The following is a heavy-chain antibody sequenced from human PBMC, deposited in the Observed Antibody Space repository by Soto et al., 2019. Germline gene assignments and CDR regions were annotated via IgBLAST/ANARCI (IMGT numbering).Heavy chain of an antibody. Sequence: QVQLQESGPGLVKPSQTLSLTCTVSGGSISSGGYYWSWIRQHPGKGLEWIGYIYYSGSTYYNPSLTSPVTISVDTSTNQFSLKPTSVTAADTAVYYCASIESSAHGECSDWGQGTLVTVSS. CDR3: ASIESSAHGECSD. CDR1: GGSISSGGYY. J-gene: IGHJ4*02. CDR2: IYYSGST. D-gene: IGHD3-10*01. V-gene: IGHV4-31*01.